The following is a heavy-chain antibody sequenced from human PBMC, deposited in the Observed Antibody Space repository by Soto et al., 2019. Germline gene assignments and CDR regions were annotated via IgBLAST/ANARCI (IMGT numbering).Heavy chain of an antibody. Sequence: PSETLSLTCTVSGGSISSYYWSWIRQPPGKGLEWIGYIYYSGSTNYNPSLKSRVTISVDASKNQFSLKLSSVTAADTAVYYCATTVLGIAAAGILEASYTYMDVFGKGNTLTISS. CDR2: IYYSGST. CDR3: ATTVLGIAAAGILEASYTYMDV. J-gene: IGHJ6*03. D-gene: IGHD6-13*01. V-gene: IGHV4-59*08. CDR1: GGSISSYY.